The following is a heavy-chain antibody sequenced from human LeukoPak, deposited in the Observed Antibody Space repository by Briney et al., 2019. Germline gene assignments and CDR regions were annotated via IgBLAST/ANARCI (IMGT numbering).Heavy chain of an antibody. Sequence: PGGSLRLSCVASGFTFSAYWMTWVRQTPGKGLDWVANTRLDGSENYYVDSVRGRFTISRDNAKNSLYLQMNSLRAEDTAVYYCARRARYSTSTSCDPIGAFDIWGQGTMVTVSS. CDR3: ARRARYSTSTSCDPIGAFDI. D-gene: IGHD2-2*01. J-gene: IGHJ3*02. CDR1: GFTFSAYW. CDR2: TRLDGSEN. V-gene: IGHV3-7*01.